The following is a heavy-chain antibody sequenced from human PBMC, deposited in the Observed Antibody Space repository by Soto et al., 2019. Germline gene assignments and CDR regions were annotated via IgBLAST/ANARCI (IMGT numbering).Heavy chain of an antibody. D-gene: IGHD3-10*01. CDR2: ISAINGNT. Sequence: ASVKVSCNASGYTFTSYGISWVRQAPGQGLEWMGGISAINGNTNYAQKLQGRVTITTDTSTSTAYMELSSLRSEDTAVYYCARDAKYYYGSGSYSPDYFDYWGQGTLVTVSS. CDR1: GYTFTSYG. J-gene: IGHJ4*02. CDR3: ARDAKYYYGSGSYSPDYFDY. V-gene: IGHV1-18*01.